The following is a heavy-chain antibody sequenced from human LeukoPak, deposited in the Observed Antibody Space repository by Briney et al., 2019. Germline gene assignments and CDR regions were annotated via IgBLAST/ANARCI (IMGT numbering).Heavy chain of an antibody. V-gene: IGHV3-23*01. D-gene: IGHD1-26*01. CDR1: GFTFSTYA. J-gene: IGHJ4*02. Sequence: GGSLRLSCAASGFTFSTYAMSWVRQAPGKGLEWVSTLTDSGVYTYYADSVKGRFTISRDNSENTLYLQMNGLRAGDTAVYYCAKGTVGATRNPDSWGQGTLVTVSS. CDR3: AKGTVGATRNPDS. CDR2: LTDSGVYT.